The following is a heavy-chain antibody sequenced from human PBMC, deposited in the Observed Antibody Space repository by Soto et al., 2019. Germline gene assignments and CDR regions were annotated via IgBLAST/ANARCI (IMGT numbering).Heavy chain of an antibody. J-gene: IGHJ6*02. CDR2: VSGSGGDA. Sequence: GGSLRLSCAASGFAFRSYAMSWVRQAPGKGLEWVSSVSGSGGDAYYAGSVEGRFAISRDNSKNTLYLQMNSLRTEDTAVYYCGKGGDTTFYGMDVWGQGTTVTVSS. CDR1: GFAFRSYA. V-gene: IGHV3-23*01. D-gene: IGHD1-1*01. CDR3: GKGGDTTFYGMDV.